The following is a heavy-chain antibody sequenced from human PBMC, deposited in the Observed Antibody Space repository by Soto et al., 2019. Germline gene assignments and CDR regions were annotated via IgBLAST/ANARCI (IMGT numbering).Heavy chain of an antibody. V-gene: IGHV4-31*11. CDR1: GGSLSDFY. Sequence: SETLSLTCAVYGGSLSDFYWSWIRQHPGKGLEWIGYIYYSGSTYYNPSLRSRVTISVDTSKNQFSLKLRSVTAADTAVYYCARAQDIVVVPAANNWFDPWGQGTLVTVSS. D-gene: IGHD2-2*01. CDR3: ARAQDIVVVPAANNWFDP. J-gene: IGHJ5*02. CDR2: IYYSGST.